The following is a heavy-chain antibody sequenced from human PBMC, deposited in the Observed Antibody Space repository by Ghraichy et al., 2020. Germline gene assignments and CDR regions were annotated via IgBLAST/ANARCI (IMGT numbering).Heavy chain of an antibody. CDR1: GYTFTNYD. CDR3: ARFCSRTGCYNSFDH. D-gene: IGHD2-2*02. Sequence: ASVKVSCKASGYTFTNYDINWVRQATGQGLDWMGWMNPNSGNTGYAQKFQDRVTMTRNTSISTAYMELSSLRSDDTAVYYCARFCSRTGCYNSFDHWGQGTLVTVS. CDR2: MNPNSGNT. J-gene: IGHJ4*02. V-gene: IGHV1-8*01.